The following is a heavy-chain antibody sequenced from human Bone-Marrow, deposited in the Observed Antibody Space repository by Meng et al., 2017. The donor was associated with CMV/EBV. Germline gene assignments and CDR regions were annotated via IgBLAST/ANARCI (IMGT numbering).Heavy chain of an antibody. Sequence: GGSLRLSCTASGFTVSSNYMSWVRQAPGKGLEWVSSISSSSSYIYYADSVKGRFTISRDNAKNSLYLQMNSLRAEDTAVYYCARSPRASWGSYRHDYWGQGTLVTVSS. CDR3: ARSPRASWGSYRHDY. CDR1: GFTVSSNY. J-gene: IGHJ4*02. V-gene: IGHV3-21*01. CDR2: ISSSSSYI. D-gene: IGHD3-16*02.